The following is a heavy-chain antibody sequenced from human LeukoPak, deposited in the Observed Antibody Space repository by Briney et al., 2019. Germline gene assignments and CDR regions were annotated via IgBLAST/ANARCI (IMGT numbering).Heavy chain of an antibody. V-gene: IGHV3-23*01. CDR2: ISGSGDRT. Sequence: GALRLSCAASGFTFSTYIMNWVRQTPGKGLEWVSAISGSGDRTYHADSVKGRFTISRDNSKNTLYLHMNSLRVEDTAVYYCAKGYYGSGSYGWFDPWGQGTLVTVSS. CDR3: AKGYYGSGSYGWFDP. D-gene: IGHD3-10*01. J-gene: IGHJ5*02. CDR1: GFTFSTYI.